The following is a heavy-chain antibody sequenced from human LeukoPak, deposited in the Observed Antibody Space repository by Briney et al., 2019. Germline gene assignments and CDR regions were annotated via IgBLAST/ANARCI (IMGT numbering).Heavy chain of an antibody. D-gene: IGHD6-13*01. CDR3: AREGYSSSWLTFDH. Sequence: ASVKVSCKASGYTFTGYYMHWVRQAPGQGLEWMGWISVYNGNTNSAQKLQGRVTMTTDTSTSTAYMELRSLRSDDTAVYYCAREGYSSSWLTFDHWGQGTLVTVSS. CDR1: GYTFTGYY. J-gene: IGHJ4*02. V-gene: IGHV1-18*04. CDR2: ISVYNGNT.